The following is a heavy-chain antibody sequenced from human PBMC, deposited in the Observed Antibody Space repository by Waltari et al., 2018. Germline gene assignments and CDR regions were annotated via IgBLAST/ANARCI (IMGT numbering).Heavy chain of an antibody. CDR3: TRGGYCSCGSCYFGYYYGMDV. Sequence: EVQLVESGGGLVQPGRSLRLSCTASGFTFGDYAMSWFRQAPGKGLEWVGFISSKAYGGTTEYAASVKGRFTISRDDSKSIAYLQMNSLKTEDTAVYYCTRGGYCSCGSCYFGYYYGMDVWGQGTTVTVSS. D-gene: IGHD2-15*01. V-gene: IGHV3-49*03. CDR2: ISSKAYGGTT. J-gene: IGHJ6*02. CDR1: GFTFGDYA.